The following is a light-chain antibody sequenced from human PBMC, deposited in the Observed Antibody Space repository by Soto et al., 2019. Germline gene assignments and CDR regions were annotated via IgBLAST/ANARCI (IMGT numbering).Light chain of an antibody. CDR3: SSYTTRNTLL. V-gene: IGLV2-14*01. Sequence: QSALTQPASVSGSPGQSITISCTGTSSDVGGYTYVSWYQQHPGKAPKLMIFDVSHRPSGVSNRFSASKSGNTASLTISGLQAEDEADYYCSSYTTRNTLLFGGGTKVTVL. CDR1: SSDVGGYTY. CDR2: DVS. J-gene: IGLJ2*01.